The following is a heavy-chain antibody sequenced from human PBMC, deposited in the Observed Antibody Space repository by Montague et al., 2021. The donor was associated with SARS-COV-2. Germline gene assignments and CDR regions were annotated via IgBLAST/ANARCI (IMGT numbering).Heavy chain of an antibody. CDR1: GGSFGDDH. J-gene: IGHJ4*02. D-gene: IGHD3-22*01. CDR3: ARGHLSVSMIVVVFTSASYYFDY. V-gene: IGHV4-34*01. CDR2: IKQSGRT. Sequence: SETLSLTCAVYGGSFGDDHWSWIRQPPGKGPEWIGDIKQSGRTNYNPSLKSRVTISVDTSKNQFSLKLTSVTAADTAVYFCARGHLSVSMIVVVFTSASYYFDYWGQGAQVTVSS.